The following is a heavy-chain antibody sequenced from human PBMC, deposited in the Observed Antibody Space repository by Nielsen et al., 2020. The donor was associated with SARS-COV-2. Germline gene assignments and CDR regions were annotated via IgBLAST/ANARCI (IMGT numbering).Heavy chain of an antibody. CDR2: INHSGST. D-gene: IGHD1-26*01. V-gene: IGHV4-34*01. CDR3: ARDIVGAQRGDY. J-gene: IGHJ4*02. CDR1: GGSISNYY. Sequence: SETLSLTCTVSGGSISNYYWSWIRQPPGKGLEWIGEINHSGSTNYNPSLKSRVTISVDTSKNQFSLKLSSVTAADTAVYYCARDIVGAQRGDYWGQGTLVTVSS.